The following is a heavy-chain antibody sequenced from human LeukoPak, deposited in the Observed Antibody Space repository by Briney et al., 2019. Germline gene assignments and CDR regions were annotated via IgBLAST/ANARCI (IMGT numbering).Heavy chain of an antibody. CDR3: ARTRGYSYDPSLDFDY. CDR2: IYYSGST. J-gene: IGHJ4*02. V-gene: IGHV4-59*01. D-gene: IGHD5-18*01. Sequence: SETLSLTCTVSGGSISNYYWSWIRQPPGKGLEWIGYIYYSGSTNYNPSLKSRVTISVDTSKNQFSLKLSSVTAADTAVYYCARTRGYSYDPSLDFDYWGQGTLVTVSS. CDR1: GGSISNYY.